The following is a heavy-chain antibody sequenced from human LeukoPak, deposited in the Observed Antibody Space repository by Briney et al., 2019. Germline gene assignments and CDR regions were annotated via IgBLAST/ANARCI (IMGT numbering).Heavy chain of an antibody. Sequence: SETLSLTCTVSGGSISSYYWSRIRQPPGKGLEWIGYIYYSGSTNYNPSLKSRVTISVDTSKNQFSLKLSSVTAADTAVYYCARSTEYYYDSSGYYRIFDYWGQGTLVTVSS. CDR2: IYYSGST. V-gene: IGHV4-59*01. D-gene: IGHD3-22*01. CDR3: ARSTEYYYDSSGYYRIFDY. J-gene: IGHJ4*02. CDR1: GGSISSYY.